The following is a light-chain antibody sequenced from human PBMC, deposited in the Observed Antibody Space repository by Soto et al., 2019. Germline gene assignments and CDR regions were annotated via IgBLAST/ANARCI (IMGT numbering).Light chain of an antibody. V-gene: IGKV1-5*03. J-gene: IGKJ1*01. Sequence: DVEVTQSPSTLSATVGDRVTITCRASQSISSWLAWYQQKPGKAPKLLIYKASSLESGVPSRFSGSGSGTEFTLTISSLQPDDFATYYCQQYNSYTWTFGQ. CDR2: KAS. CDR1: QSISSW. CDR3: QQYNSYTWT.